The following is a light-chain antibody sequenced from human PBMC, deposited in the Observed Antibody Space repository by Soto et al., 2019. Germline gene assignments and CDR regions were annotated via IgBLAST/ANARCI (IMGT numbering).Light chain of an antibody. CDR3: QQSYSFFLT. Sequence: DIQMTQSPSSLSASVGDRITITCRASQSISSYLNWYQQKPGKAPKLLIYTTSNLQSWVPSRFSGSGSGTEFTLTISNLQPEDFATYYCQQSYSFFLTFGGGTK. CDR2: TTS. V-gene: IGKV1-39*01. CDR1: QSISSY. J-gene: IGKJ4*01.